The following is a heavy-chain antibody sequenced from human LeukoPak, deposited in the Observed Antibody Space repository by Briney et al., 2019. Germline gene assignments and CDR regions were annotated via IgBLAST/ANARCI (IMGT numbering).Heavy chain of an antibody. Sequence: GGSLRLSCAASGFTFSSYATSWVRQAPGKGLEWVSAISGSGGSTYYADSVKGRFTIFRDNSKNTLYLQMNSLRAEDTAVYYCAKNRLVLYYFDYWGQGTLVTVSS. D-gene: IGHD2-21*01. CDR2: ISGSGGST. V-gene: IGHV3-23*01. CDR1: GFTFSSYA. CDR3: AKNRLVLYYFDY. J-gene: IGHJ4*02.